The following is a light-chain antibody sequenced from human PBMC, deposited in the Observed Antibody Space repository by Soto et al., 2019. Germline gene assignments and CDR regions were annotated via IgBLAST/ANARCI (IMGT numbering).Light chain of an antibody. CDR3: GTWDSSLSVVV. J-gene: IGLJ2*01. Sequence: QSVLTQPPSVSAAPGQKVTISCSGSSSNIGNNYVSWYQQLPGTAPKLLIYDNNKRPSEISDRFSGSKSGTSATLDITGLQTGDEADYYCGTWDSSLSVVVFGGGTKLTVL. CDR2: DNN. V-gene: IGLV1-51*01. CDR1: SSNIGNNY.